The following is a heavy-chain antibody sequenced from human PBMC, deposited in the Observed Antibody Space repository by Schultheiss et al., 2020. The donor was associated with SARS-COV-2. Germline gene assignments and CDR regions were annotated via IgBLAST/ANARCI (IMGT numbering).Heavy chain of an antibody. Sequence: GGSLRLSCAASGFTFSSYAMHWVRQAPGKGLVWVSRINSDGSSTSYADSVKGRFTISRDNAKNTLYLQMNSLRAEDTAVYYCARERLGRGVNFDYWGQGTLVTVSS. J-gene: IGHJ4*02. CDR3: ARERLGRGVNFDY. D-gene: IGHD2-8*01. V-gene: IGHV3-74*01. CDR2: INSDGSST. CDR1: GFTFSSYA.